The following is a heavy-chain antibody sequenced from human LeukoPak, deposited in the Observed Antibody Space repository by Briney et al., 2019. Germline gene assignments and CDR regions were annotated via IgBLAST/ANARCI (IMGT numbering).Heavy chain of an antibody. CDR2: IYYTGNT. J-gene: IGHJ4*02. CDR1: GFTFSSYS. Sequence: GSLRLSCAASGFTFSSYSMNWVRQAPGKGLEWIGSIYYTGNTYYNPSLKSRVTISVDTSKNQFSLKLNSVTAADTAVYYCARTIAVAGERIDWGQGTLVSVSS. V-gene: IGHV4-39*07. CDR3: ARTIAVAGERID. D-gene: IGHD6-19*01.